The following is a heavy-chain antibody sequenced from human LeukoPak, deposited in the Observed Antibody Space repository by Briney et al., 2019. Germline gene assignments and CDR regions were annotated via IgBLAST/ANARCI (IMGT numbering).Heavy chain of an antibody. D-gene: IGHD3-9*01. J-gene: IGHJ4*02. Sequence: PSETLSLTCTVSGGSISSYYWSWIRHPPGKGLELIGYIYCSGSTNYNPSLKSRVTISVDTSKNQFSLKLSSVTAADTAVYYCARLRYFDWLRGGYFDYWGQGTLVTVSS. CDR1: GGSISSYY. CDR3: ARLRYFDWLRGGYFDY. V-gene: IGHV4-59*08. CDR2: IYCSGST.